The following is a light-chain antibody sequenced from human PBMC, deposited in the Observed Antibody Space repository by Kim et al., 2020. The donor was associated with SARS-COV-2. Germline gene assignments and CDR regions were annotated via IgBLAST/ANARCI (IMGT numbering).Light chain of an antibody. CDR2: QAS. Sequence: DIQMTQSPSTLSAFVGDRVTITCRASQSVDGWLAWYQQKPGNAPRLLIYQASKLASGVPSRFSGSGSGTHFTLTVSNLQPNDSAVYYCKQYVTYCTFGPGTKGDIK. CDR1: QSVDGW. V-gene: IGKV1-5*03. CDR3: KQYVTYCT. J-gene: IGKJ1*01.